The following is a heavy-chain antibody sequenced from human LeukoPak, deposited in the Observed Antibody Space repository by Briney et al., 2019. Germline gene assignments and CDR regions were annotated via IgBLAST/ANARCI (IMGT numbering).Heavy chain of an antibody. CDR2: IYYSGST. Sequence: SETLSLTCTVSGGSISSSSYYWGWIRQPPGKGLEWVGSIYYSGSTYYNPSLKSRVTISVDTSKNQFSLKLSSVTAADTAVYYCARFYGSGSYRYYYYMDVWGKGTTVTVSS. CDR1: GGSISSSSYY. CDR3: ARFYGSGSYRYYYYMDV. D-gene: IGHD3-10*01. J-gene: IGHJ6*03. V-gene: IGHV4-39*07.